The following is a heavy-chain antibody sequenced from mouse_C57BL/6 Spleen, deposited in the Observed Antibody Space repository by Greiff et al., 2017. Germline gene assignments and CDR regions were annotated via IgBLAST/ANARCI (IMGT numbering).Heavy chain of an antibody. CDR2: ISYSGST. D-gene: IGHD2-4*01. J-gene: IGHJ3*01. CDR1: GYSITSGYD. Sequence: VQLKESGPGMVKPSQSLSLTCTVTGYSITSGYDWHWIRHFPGNKLEWMGYISYSGSTNYNPSLKSRISITHDTSKNHFFLKLNSVTTEDTATYYCASIYYDYGFAYWGQGTLVTVSA. CDR3: ASIYYDYGFAY. V-gene: IGHV3-1*01.